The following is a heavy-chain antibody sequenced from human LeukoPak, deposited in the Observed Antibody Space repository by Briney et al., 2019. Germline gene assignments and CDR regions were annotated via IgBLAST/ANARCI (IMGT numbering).Heavy chain of an antibody. CDR3: AREADRWFDP. V-gene: IGHV4-39*07. Sequence: PSETLSLTCTVSGGSTSSSYYYWGWIRQPPGKGLEWIGTMYNSGSTDYNPSLESRVTISVDTSKNQFSLKLSSVTAADTAVYYCAREADRWFDPWGQGTLVTVSS. CDR2: MYNSGST. CDR1: GGSTSSSYYY. J-gene: IGHJ5*02.